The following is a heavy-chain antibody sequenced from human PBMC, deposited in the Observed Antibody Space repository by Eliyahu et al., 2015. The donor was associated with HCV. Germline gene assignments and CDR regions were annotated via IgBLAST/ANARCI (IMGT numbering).Heavy chain of an antibody. CDR2: ISSSSXYI. J-gene: IGHJ4*02. CDR1: GXTFSSYS. Sequence: EVQLVESGGGLVKXGGSLXLSCAASGXTFSSYSXNWVRQAPGKGXEGVSSISSSSXYIYYADSVKGRFTISRDNAKNSLYLQMNSLRAEDTAVYYCARVVRGVIKRAYYFDYWGQGTLVTVSS. V-gene: IGHV3-21*01. D-gene: IGHD3-10*01. CDR3: ARVVRGVIKRAYYFDY.